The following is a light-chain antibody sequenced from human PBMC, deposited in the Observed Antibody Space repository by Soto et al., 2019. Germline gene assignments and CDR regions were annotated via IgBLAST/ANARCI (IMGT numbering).Light chain of an antibody. CDR3: AAWDDSLNGWV. V-gene: IGLV1-44*01. J-gene: IGLJ3*02. CDR1: SSNIGRSA. Sequence: QSVLTQPPSAFGTPGQRVAISCSGSSSNIGRSAVNWYQQLPGTAPKLLIYTNNQRPSGVPDRFSGSKSGTSASLAIGGLQSEDEADYYCAAWDDSLNGWVFGGGTKLTVL. CDR2: TNN.